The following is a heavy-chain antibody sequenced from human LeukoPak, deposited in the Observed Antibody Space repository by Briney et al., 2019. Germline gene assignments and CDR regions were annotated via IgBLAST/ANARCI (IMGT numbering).Heavy chain of an antibody. Sequence: SETLSLTCAVSGYSISSGYYWSWIRQPPGKGLEWIGSIYHSGSTYYNPSLKSRVTISVDTSKNQFSLKLSSVTAADTAVYYCARDRTFGDFDYWGQGTLVTVSS. CDR2: IYHSGST. V-gene: IGHV4-38-2*02. D-gene: IGHD3-16*01. CDR1: GYSISSGYY. J-gene: IGHJ4*02. CDR3: ARDRTFGDFDY.